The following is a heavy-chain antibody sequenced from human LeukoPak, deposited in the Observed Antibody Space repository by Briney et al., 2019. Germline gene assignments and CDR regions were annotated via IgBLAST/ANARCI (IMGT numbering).Heavy chain of an antibody. CDR3: ARGRITMVRGVISFGYFDY. J-gene: IGHJ4*02. CDR1: GYTFTGYA. CDR2: INAGNGNT. D-gene: IGHD3-10*01. V-gene: IGHV1-3*01. Sequence: ASVKVSCKASGYTFTGYAMHWVRQAPGQRLEWMGWINAGNGNTKYSQKFQGRVTITRDTSASTAYMELSSLRSEDTAVYYCARGRITMVRGVISFGYFDYWGQGTLVTVSS.